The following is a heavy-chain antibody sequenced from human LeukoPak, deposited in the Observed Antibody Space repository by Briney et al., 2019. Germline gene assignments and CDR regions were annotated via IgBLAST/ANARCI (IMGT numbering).Heavy chain of an antibody. Sequence: PGGSLRLSCAASGFTFSSHAMSWVRQAPGKGLEWVSAISVSVGSTYYADSVTGRFTISRDNSKNTLYLQMNSLRAEDTAVYYCAKEKVVTMIVARYYFDYWGQGTLVTVSS. CDR2: ISVSVGST. CDR1: GFTFSSHA. CDR3: AKEKVVTMIVARYYFDY. J-gene: IGHJ4*02. V-gene: IGHV3-23*01. D-gene: IGHD3-22*01.